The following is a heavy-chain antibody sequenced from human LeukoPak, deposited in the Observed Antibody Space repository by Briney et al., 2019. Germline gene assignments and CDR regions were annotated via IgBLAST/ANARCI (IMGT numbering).Heavy chain of an antibody. CDR3: ARDPVYDAFDI. J-gene: IGHJ3*02. D-gene: IGHD2-8*01. V-gene: IGHV4-61*01. CDR2: IYYSGST. Sequence: SETLSLTCTVSGGSVSSGSYDWGWIRQPPGKGLEWIGYIYYSGSTNYNPSLKSQIPISVDTSKNQFSLKLSSVTAADTAVYYCARDPVYDAFDIWGQGTMVTVSS. CDR1: GGSVSSGSYD.